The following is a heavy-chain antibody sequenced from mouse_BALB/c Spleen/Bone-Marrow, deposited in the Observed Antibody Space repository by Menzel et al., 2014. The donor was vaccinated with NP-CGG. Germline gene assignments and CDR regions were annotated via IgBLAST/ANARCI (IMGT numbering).Heavy chain of an antibody. Sequence: VQLKQSGTVLARPGASVKMSCKASGYSFTSYWMHWVKQRPGQGLEWIGAIYPGNSDTTYKQKFKGKAKLTAVTSASTAYMELSGLTNEDSAVYYCTFLVKEDFAYWGQGTLVTVSA. D-gene: IGHD2-10*02. CDR2: IYPGNSDT. CDR1: GYSFTSYW. J-gene: IGHJ3*01. CDR3: TFLVKEDFAY. V-gene: IGHV1-5*01.